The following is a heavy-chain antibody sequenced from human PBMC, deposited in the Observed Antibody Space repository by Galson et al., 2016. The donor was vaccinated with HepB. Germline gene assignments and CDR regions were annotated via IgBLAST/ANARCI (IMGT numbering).Heavy chain of an antibody. CDR3: ARDYYGGNSVVCAY. CDR1: GFTFSSYA. D-gene: IGHD4-23*01. J-gene: IGHJ4*02. CDR2: ISYDGSNK. Sequence: SLRLSCAASGFTFSSYAMYWVRQAPGKGLEWVAVISYDGSNKYYADSVKGRLTISRDNSKNTLYLQINSLRAEDTAVYYCARDYYGGNSVVCAYWGQGTLVTV. V-gene: IGHV3-30-3*01.